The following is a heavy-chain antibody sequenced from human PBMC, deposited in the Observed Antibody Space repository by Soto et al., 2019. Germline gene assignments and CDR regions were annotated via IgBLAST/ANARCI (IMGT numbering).Heavy chain of an antibody. CDR1: EFTFSNYS. J-gene: IGHJ4*02. CDR2: ISYGGGTT. Sequence: GGSLRLSCAASEFTFSNYSMSWVLQAPGKGLDWVSAISYGGGTTYYADSVKGRFTISRDNSKNTLYLQMNSLRAEDTAVYYCAKNPGYYYDSTGYHFDYWGQGTLVTVSS. V-gene: IGHV3-23*01. D-gene: IGHD3-22*01. CDR3: AKNPGYYYDSTGYHFDY.